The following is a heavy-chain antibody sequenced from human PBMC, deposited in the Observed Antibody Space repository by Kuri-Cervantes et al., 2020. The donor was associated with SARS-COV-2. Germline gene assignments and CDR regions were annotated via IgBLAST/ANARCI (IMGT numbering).Heavy chain of an antibody. V-gene: IGHV3-48*01. J-gene: IGHJ3*02. D-gene: IGHD3-16*01. CDR1: GFTFSSYS. Sequence: GESLKISCAASGFTFSSYSMNWVRQAPGKGLEWVSYISSSSSTIYYADSVKGRFTISRDNAKNSLYLQMNSLRAEDTAVYYCAREVETGGGAFDIWGQGTMVTVSS. CDR3: AREVETGGGAFDI. CDR2: ISSSSSTI.